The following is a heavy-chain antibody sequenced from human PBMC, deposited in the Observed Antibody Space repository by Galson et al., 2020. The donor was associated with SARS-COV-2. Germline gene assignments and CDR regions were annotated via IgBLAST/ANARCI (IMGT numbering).Heavy chain of an antibody. CDR2: ISKDGSKT. CDR3: VREGPSCSSGWYDDVDY. J-gene: IGHJ4*02. Sequence: HPGGSLRLSCAASGFTFSGYAMHSVRQAPGPRPEWVAVISKDGSKTNYADSVKGRFTISRDNSNNRLEVQMSSPRTEDTAVYRCVREGPSCSSGWYDDVDYWGRGTLVTVSS. D-gene: IGHD6-19*01. CDR1: GFTFSGYA. V-gene: IGHV3-30*04.